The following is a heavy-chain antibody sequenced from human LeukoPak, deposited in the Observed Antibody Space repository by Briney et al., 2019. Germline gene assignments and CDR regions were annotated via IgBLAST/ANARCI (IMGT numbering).Heavy chain of an antibody. CDR3: ARGTRLTTVTTWYFDL. D-gene: IGHD4-11*01. V-gene: IGHV6-1*01. CDR1: GDSVSSNSAA. Sequence: SQTLSLTCAISGDSVSSNSAAWNWIRQSPSRGLEWLGRTYYRSKWYNDYAVSVKSRITINPDTSKNQFSLQLNSVTPEDTAVYYCARGTRLTTVTTWYFDLWGRGTLVTVSS. J-gene: IGHJ2*01. CDR2: TYYRSKWYN.